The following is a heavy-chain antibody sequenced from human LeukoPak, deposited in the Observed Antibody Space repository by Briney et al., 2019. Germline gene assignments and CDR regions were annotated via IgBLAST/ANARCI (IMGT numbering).Heavy chain of an antibody. CDR1: GDSVSSNGAA. Sequence: SQTLSLTCAISGDSVSSNGAAWNWISPSPSRGLEWLGRTYYRSKWYNDYAVSVKARITINPDTSKNLFSLQLNSETPVDTAVYYCARLRALGLDAFDIWGQGTMVTVSS. V-gene: IGHV6-1*01. J-gene: IGHJ3*02. D-gene: IGHD7-27*01. CDR3: ARLRALGLDAFDI. CDR2: TYYRSKWYN.